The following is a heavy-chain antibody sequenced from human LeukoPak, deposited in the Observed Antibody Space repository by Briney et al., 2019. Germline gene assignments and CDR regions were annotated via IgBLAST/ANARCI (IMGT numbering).Heavy chain of an antibody. D-gene: IGHD3-10*02. Sequence: KTSETLSLTCAVSGGSISSSNWWSWVRQPPGKGLEWIGEIYHSGSTNYNPSLKSRVTISVDKSKNQFSLKLSSVTAADTAVYYCARDLFGELGLFDYWGQGTLVTVSS. J-gene: IGHJ4*02. CDR3: ARDLFGELGLFDY. CDR1: GGSISSSNW. CDR2: IYHSGST. V-gene: IGHV4-4*02.